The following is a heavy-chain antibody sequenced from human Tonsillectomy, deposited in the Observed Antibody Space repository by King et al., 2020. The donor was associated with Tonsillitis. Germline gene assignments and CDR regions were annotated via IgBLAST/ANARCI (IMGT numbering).Heavy chain of an antibody. Sequence: FQLVQSGAEVKKPGASVKVSCKASGYTFTGYFMHWVRQAPGQGLEWMGWNNPNSGGTNYAQNFQGRVTMTRDTSISTAYMELSRLRSDDTAVYYCARAGFSSSSNIDYWGQGTLVTVSS. D-gene: IGHD6-6*01. CDR2: NNPNSGGT. CDR3: ARAGFSSSSNIDY. V-gene: IGHV1-2*02. CDR1: GYTFTGYF. J-gene: IGHJ4*02.